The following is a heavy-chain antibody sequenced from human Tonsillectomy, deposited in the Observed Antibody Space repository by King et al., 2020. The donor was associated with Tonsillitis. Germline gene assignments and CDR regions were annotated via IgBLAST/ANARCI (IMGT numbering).Heavy chain of an antibody. CDR2: IYPGDSDS. V-gene: IGHV5-51*01. Sequence: VQLVQSRAEVKKPGESLKISCQSSGYNFPNHWIGWVRQMPGKGLEWMGIIYPGDSDSRYSPSFQGQVTISADKSISTAYLQWSSLKASDTAIYYCARRRCGLRCEVGFDYWGQGTLVTVSS. D-gene: IGHD4-17*01. J-gene: IGHJ4*02. CDR3: ARRRCGLRCEVGFDY. CDR1: GYNFPNHW.